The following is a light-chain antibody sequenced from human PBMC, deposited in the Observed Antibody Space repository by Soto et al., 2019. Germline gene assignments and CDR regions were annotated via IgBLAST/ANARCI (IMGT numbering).Light chain of an antibody. V-gene: IGKV1-27*01. J-gene: IGKJ3*01. CDR3: QKYDRAPFT. Sequence: DIQMTQSPSSLSASVEDRVIITCRASQSISNHLNWYQQKPGKVPKLLIYAASTLQSGVPSRFSGSGSGTDFTLTINSLQPEDIATYYCQKYDRAPFTFGPGTKVDFK. CDR1: QSISNH. CDR2: AAS.